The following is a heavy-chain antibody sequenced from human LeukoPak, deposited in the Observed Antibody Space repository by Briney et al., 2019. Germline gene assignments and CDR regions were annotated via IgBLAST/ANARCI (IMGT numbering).Heavy chain of an antibody. V-gene: IGHV4-59*01. CDR1: GGSISSYY. D-gene: IGHD3-10*01. J-gene: IGHJ6*04. CDR2: IYYSGST. CDR3: ARDPITMVRGVSYYYGVDV. Sequence: PSETLSLTCTVSGGSISSYYWSWIRQPPGKGLEWIGYIYYSGSTNYNPSLKSRVTISVDTSKNQFSLKLSSVTAADTAVYYCARDPITMVRGVSYYYGVDVWGKGTTVTVSS.